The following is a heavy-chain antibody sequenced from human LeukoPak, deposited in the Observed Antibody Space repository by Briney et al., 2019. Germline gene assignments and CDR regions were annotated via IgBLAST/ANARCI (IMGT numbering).Heavy chain of an antibody. V-gene: IGHV3-21*01. CDR3: ARDQGYCSSTSCSYYGMDV. D-gene: IGHD2-2*01. CDR2: IVSSSTYI. J-gene: IGHJ6*02. Sequence: GDSLRLSCAASGFTFSSYTMNWVRQAPGKGLEWVSSIVSSSTYIYYADSVKGRFTISRDNAKNSLYLQMNSLRAEDTAMYYCARDQGYCSSTSCSYYGMDVWGQGTTVTVSS. CDR1: GFTFSSYT.